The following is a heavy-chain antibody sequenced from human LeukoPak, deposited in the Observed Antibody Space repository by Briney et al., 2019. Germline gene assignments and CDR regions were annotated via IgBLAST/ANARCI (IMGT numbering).Heavy chain of an antibody. V-gene: IGHV4-34*01. CDR3: ARARVRRWFDP. J-gene: IGHJ5*02. Sequence: SETLSLTCAVYGGSFSGYYWIWIRQHPGKGLEWIGEINHSGSTNYNPSLKSRVIISVDTSKNQFALKLSSVTAADTAVYYCARARVRRWFDPWGQGTLVTVSS. D-gene: IGHD1-1*01. CDR1: GGSFSGYY. CDR2: INHSGST.